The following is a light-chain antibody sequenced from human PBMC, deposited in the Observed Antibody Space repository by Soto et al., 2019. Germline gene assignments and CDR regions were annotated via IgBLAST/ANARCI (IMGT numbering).Light chain of an antibody. CDR2: GAS. CDR1: QSVSSSY. V-gene: IGKV3-20*01. Sequence: EIVLTQSPGTLSLSPGERATLSCRASQSVSSSYLAWYQQKPGQAPRLLIYGASSRATGITDRFSGSGSGSVFTLTISRLEPADFAVYYCQTYDSSPGTLGQGTKVEIK. J-gene: IGKJ1*01. CDR3: QTYDSSPGT.